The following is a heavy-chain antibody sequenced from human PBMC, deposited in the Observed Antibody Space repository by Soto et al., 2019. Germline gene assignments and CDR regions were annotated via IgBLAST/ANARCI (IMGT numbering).Heavy chain of an antibody. V-gene: IGHV1-18*01. Sequence: VSCKASGYTYTSYGISWVRQDPGQGLEWMGWISACNGNRNYGQKLQGRVTMTTDTSTSTAYMELRSLRSDDTAVYYCAREGDNSSWYFDYWGRATRVTVS. CDR2: ISACNGNR. CDR1: GYTYTSYG. D-gene: IGHD6-13*01. CDR3: AREGDNSSWYFDY. J-gene: IGHJ4*02.